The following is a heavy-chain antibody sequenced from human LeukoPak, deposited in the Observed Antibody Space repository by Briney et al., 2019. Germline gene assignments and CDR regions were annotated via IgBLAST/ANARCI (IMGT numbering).Heavy chain of an antibody. V-gene: IGHV3-9*01. J-gene: IGHJ4*02. CDR2: ISWNSGSI. Sequence: GGSLRLSCAASGFTFDDYAMHWVRQAPGKGLEWVSGISWNSGSIGYADSVKGRFTISRDNAKSSLYLQMNSLRAEDTALYYCAKGAFSIAESGFDYWGQGTLVTVSS. CDR1: GFTFDDYA. CDR3: AKGAFSIAESGFDY. D-gene: IGHD6-6*01.